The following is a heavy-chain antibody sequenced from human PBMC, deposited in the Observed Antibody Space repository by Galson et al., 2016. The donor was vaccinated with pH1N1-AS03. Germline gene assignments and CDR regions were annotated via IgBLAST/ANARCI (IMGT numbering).Heavy chain of an antibody. CDR2: IYWDDDK. CDR3: TRSRYYNTNLYYSDY. Sequence: PALVKPTQTLTLTCAFSGFSLATRGVGVGWIRQPPGKALEWLALIYWDDDKLYNPSLKSRLTVTKDTSKNLVVLTLTDMDPVDTATYFCTRSRYYNTNLYYSDYWGQGTMVTVSS. V-gene: IGHV2-5*02. D-gene: IGHD2/OR15-2a*01. CDR1: GFSLATRGVG. J-gene: IGHJ3*01.